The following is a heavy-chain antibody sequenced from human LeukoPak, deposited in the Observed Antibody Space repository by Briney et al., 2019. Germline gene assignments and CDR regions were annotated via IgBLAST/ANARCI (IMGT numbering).Heavy chain of an antibody. V-gene: IGHV4-4*07. J-gene: IGHJ3*02. Sequence: SETLSLTCTVSGGSLSSYYWSWIRQPAGKGLEWIGRIYTSVSTSYNPSLKSRVTMSVDTSKNQFSLKLSSVTAADTAVYYCAREGFGELLDAFDIWGQGTMVTVSS. CDR2: IYTSVST. D-gene: IGHD3-10*01. CDR3: AREGFGELLDAFDI. CDR1: GGSLSSYY.